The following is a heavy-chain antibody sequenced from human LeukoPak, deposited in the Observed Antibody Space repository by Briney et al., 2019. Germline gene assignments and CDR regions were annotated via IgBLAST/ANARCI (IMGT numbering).Heavy chain of an antibody. J-gene: IGHJ5*02. CDR1: GYTFTSYG. CDR2: ISAYNGNT. CDR3: ARDVRRGIAAAGRDEGGP. V-gene: IGHV1-18*01. D-gene: IGHD6-13*01. Sequence: ASVKVSCKAFGYTFTSYGISWVRQAPGQGLEWMGWISAYNGNTNYAQKLQGRVTMTTDTSTSTAYMELRSLRSDDTAVYYCARDVRRGIAAAGRDEGGPWGQGTLVTVSS.